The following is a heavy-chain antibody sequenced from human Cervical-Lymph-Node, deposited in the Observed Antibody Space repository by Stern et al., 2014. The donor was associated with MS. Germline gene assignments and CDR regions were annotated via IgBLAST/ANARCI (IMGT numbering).Heavy chain of an antibody. CDR2: IIPILDMA. Sequence: VQLVESGAEVKKSGSSVKVSCKASGGSFSSYPITWVRQAPGQGLEWMGGIIPILDMANYAQKFQGRVTITADEATTTAYMELSSLRSDDTAVYYCARSPRTFGGVAFTFDIWGQGTMVTVSS. J-gene: IGHJ3*02. CDR1: GGSFSSYP. D-gene: IGHD3-16*01. V-gene: IGHV1-69*01. CDR3: ARSPRTFGGVAFTFDI.